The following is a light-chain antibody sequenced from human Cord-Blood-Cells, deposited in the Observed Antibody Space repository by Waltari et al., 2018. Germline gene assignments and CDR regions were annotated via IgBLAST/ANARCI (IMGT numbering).Light chain of an antibody. CDR1: QSISSY. Sequence: DIQMTQSPSSLSASVGDRVTITCRASQSISSYLTWYQQKPGKAPKLLIYAASSLQSGVPSRFSGSGSVTDFTLTISSLQPEDFATYYCQQSYSTRYTFGQGTKLEIK. CDR2: AAS. V-gene: IGKV1-39*01. CDR3: QQSYSTRYT. J-gene: IGKJ2*01.